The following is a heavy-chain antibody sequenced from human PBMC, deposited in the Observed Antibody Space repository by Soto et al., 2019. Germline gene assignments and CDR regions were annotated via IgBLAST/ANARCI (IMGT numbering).Heavy chain of an antibody. CDR1: GGSISSYY. CDR3: AISQGLYDSSGYYLGWFDP. J-gene: IGHJ5*02. Sequence: PSETLSLTCTVSGGSISSYYWNWIRQPPGKGLEWIGYIYYSGSTNYNPSLKSRVTISVDTSKNQFSLKLSSVTAADTAVYYCAISQGLYDSSGYYLGWFDPWGQGNLVTVS. V-gene: IGHV4-59*08. D-gene: IGHD3-22*01. CDR2: IYYSGST.